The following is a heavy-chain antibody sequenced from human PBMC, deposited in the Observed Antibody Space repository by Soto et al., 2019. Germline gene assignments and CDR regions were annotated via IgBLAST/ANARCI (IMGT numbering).Heavy chain of an antibody. CDR1: GGTFSSYA. CDR3: ARWGDIVATITGYYGMDV. Sequence: ASVKVSCKASGGTFSSYAISWVRQAPGQGLEWMGGIIPIFGTANYAQKFQGRVTITADKSTSTAYMELSSLRSEDTAVYYCARWGDIVATITGYYGMDVWGQGTTVTVS. D-gene: IGHD5-12*01. CDR2: IIPIFGTA. V-gene: IGHV1-69*06. J-gene: IGHJ6*02.